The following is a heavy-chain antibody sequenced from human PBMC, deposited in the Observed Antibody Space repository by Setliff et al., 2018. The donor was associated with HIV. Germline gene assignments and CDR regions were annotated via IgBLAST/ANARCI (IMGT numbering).Heavy chain of an antibody. J-gene: IGHJ6*03. D-gene: IGHD3-10*01. V-gene: IGHV4-39*01. CDR3: VRTGSSTSWGIYYYYYMDI. CDR1: GGFVSRSNYV. CDR2: IYYSGTT. Sequence: PSETLSLTCTLAGGFVSRSNYVWGWVRQSPKKGLEWIGSIYYSGTTYYNPTLKSRVSISIDTPKSQFSLKLTSMTAADTAVYYCVRTGSSTSWGIYYYYYMDIWGKGSTVTVSS.